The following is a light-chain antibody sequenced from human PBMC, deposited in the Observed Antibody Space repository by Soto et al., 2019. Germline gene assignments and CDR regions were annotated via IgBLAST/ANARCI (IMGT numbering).Light chain of an antibody. CDR2: GNS. CDR1: SSNIGAGYD. Sequence: QLVLTQPPSVSGAPGQRVTISCTGSSSNIGAGYDVHWYQQLPGTAPKLLIYGNSNRPSGVPDRFSGSKSGTSASLAITGLQAEDEADYYCLSYDSSLSGVVFGGGTQLTVL. V-gene: IGLV1-40*01. CDR3: LSYDSSLSGVV. J-gene: IGLJ2*01.